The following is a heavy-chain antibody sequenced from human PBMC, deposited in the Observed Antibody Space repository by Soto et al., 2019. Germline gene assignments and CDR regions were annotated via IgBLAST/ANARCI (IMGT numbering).Heavy chain of an antibody. CDR2: IYYSGST. CDR3: ARHDQEKKEVVGIYGFDS. CDR1: GGSISSYY. D-gene: IGHD6-19*01. V-gene: IGHV4-59*08. Sequence: SETLSLTCTVSGGSISSYYWSWIRQSPGKGLEWIGYIYYSGSTNYNPSLKSRVTISVDTSKNQFSLNLSSVTAADTAVYYCARHDQEKKEVVGIYGFDSGGQGTLV. J-gene: IGHJ5*01.